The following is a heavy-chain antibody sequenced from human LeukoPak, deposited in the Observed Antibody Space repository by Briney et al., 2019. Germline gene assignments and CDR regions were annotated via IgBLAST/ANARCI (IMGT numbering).Heavy chain of an antibody. D-gene: IGHD3-10*01. CDR1: GFTFSSYG. CDR3: AKVNSLGDGSGSYRH. CDR2: IRYDGSNK. J-gene: IGHJ4*02. Sequence: GGSLRLSCAASGFTFSSYGMHWVRQAPGKGLEWVAFIRYDGSNKYYADSVKGRFTISRDNSKNTLYLQMNSLRAEDTAVYYCAKVNSLGDGSGSYRHWGQGTLVTVSS. V-gene: IGHV3-30*02.